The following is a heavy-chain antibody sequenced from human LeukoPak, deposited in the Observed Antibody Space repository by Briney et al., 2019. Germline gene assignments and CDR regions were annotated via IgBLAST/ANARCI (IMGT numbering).Heavy chain of an antibody. Sequence: SETLSLTCTVSGGSISSGSYYWSWIRQPAGKGLEWIGRIYTSGSTNYNPSLKSRVTISVDTSKNQFSLKLSSVTAADTAVYYCARGAYYDFWSGYYMIDYWGQGTLVTVSS. CDR2: IYTSGST. D-gene: IGHD3-3*01. J-gene: IGHJ4*02. CDR1: GGSISSGSYY. CDR3: ARGAYYDFWSGYYMIDY. V-gene: IGHV4-61*02.